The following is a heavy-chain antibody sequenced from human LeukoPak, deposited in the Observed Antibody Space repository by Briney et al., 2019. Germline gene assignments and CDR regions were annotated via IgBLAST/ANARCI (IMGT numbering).Heavy chain of an antibody. D-gene: IGHD3-22*01. CDR2: ISPSGDST. Sequence: GASVKVSCKASGYTFTRYYMHWVRQAPGQGLEWMGIISPSGDSTSYAQKFQGRVTMTRDTSSRTVYLDLSGLRSEDTAVYYCARGRDHYAITGYHNWFDAWGQGTLVTVSS. CDR1: GYTFTRYY. CDR3: ARGRDHYAITGYHNWFDA. J-gene: IGHJ5*02. V-gene: IGHV1-46*01.